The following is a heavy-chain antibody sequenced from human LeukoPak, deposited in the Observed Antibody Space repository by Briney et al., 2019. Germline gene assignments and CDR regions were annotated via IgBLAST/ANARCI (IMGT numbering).Heavy chain of an antibody. CDR3: AREPTYTSSWHTACDY. CDR2: ITGSASSI. J-gene: IGHJ4*02. CDR1: GFTFSSYE. Sequence: GGSLRLSCAASGFTFSSYEMNWVRQAPGKGLEWVSYITGSASSIYYADSVKGRFTISRDNAKNSLFLQMNSLRAEDTAVYYCAREPTYTSSWHTACDYWGQGTLVTVSS. V-gene: IGHV3-48*03. D-gene: IGHD6-13*01.